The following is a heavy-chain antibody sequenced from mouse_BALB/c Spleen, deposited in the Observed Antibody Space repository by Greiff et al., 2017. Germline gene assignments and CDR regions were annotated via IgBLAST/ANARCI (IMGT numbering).Heavy chain of an antibody. V-gene: IGHV1-4*02. Sequence: VKLVESAAELARPGASVKMSCKASGYTFTSYTMHWVKQRPGQGLEWIGYINPSSGYTEYNQKFKDKTTLTADKSSSTAYMQLSSLTSEDSAVYYCARRNGNYAMDYWGQGTSVTVSS. CDR1: GYTFTSYT. CDR3: ARRNGNYAMDY. CDR2: INPSSGYT. J-gene: IGHJ4*01. D-gene: IGHD2-1*01.